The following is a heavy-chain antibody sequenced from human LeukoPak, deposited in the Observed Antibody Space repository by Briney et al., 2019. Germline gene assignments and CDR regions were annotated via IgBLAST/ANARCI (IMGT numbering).Heavy chain of an antibody. CDR2: ISGSGGST. V-gene: IGHV3-23*01. J-gene: IGHJ4*02. Sequence: GGSLRLSCAASRFTFSSYAMSWVRQAPGKGLEWVSAISGSGGSTYYADSVKGRFTISRDNSKNTLYLQMNSLRAEDTAVYYCAKSPYDILTGYDYWGQGTLVTVSS. CDR3: AKSPYDILTGYDY. CDR1: RFTFSSYA. D-gene: IGHD3-9*01.